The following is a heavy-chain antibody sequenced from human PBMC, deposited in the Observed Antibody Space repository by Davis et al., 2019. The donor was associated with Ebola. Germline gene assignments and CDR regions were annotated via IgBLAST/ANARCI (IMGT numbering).Heavy chain of an antibody. V-gene: IGHV1-69*10. Sequence: SVKVSCKASGGTFSSYAISWVRQAPGQGLEWMGGIIPILGIANYAQKFQGRVTITADKSTSTAYMELSSLRSEDTAVYYCARGSRDYGDYSFYYYGMDVWGQGTTVTISS. J-gene: IGHJ6*02. CDR1: GGTFSSYA. CDR3: ARGSRDYGDYSFYYYGMDV. CDR2: IIPILGIA. D-gene: IGHD4-17*01.